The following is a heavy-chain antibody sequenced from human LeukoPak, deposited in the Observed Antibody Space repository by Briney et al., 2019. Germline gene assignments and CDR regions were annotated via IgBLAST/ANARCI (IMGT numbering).Heavy chain of an antibody. J-gene: IGHJ4*02. CDR3: AKVPGDYGDYEIDY. Sequence: GGSLRLSCAASGFTFSSYAMSWVRQAPGEGPEWLSAISGSGGSTTDADSVKGRFTTSRDNSKNTLYLQMNSLRAEDTAVYYCAKVPGDYGDYEIDYWGQGTLVTVSS. D-gene: IGHD4-17*01. CDR1: GFTFSSYA. V-gene: IGHV3-23*01. CDR2: ISGSGGST.